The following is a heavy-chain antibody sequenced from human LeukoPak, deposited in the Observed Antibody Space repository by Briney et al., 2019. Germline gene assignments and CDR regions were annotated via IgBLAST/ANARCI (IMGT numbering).Heavy chain of an antibody. CDR3: ARVSGESLSGSFQLDY. V-gene: IGHV1-2*02. CDR1: GYTFTGYY. Sequence: ASVKVSCKASGYTFTGYYIHWVRQAPGQGLEWMGWINPNGGGTHFAQKFQGRVTVTRDTSISTAYMELSRLRSDDTAVYYCARVSGESLSGSFQLDYWGQGILVTVSS. D-gene: IGHD3-10*01. J-gene: IGHJ4*02. CDR2: INPNGGGT.